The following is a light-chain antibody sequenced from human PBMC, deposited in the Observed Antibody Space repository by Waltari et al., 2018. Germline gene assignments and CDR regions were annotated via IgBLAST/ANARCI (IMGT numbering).Light chain of an antibody. CDR2: GTS. Sequence: DIQMTHSPSSVSASVGDRVTITCRASQDIGNRLAWYQQKPGKAPNLLIYGTSSLQTGVPSRFSGSGSGTEFTLTISSLQPEDFATYYCQQANSFPITFGPGTKVDVK. CDR1: QDIGNR. V-gene: IGKV1-12*01. J-gene: IGKJ3*01. CDR3: QQANSFPIT.